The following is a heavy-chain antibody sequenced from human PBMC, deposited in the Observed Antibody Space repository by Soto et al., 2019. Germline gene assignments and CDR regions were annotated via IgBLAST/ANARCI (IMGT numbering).Heavy chain of an antibody. CDR2: INPNSGGT. J-gene: IGHJ3*02. CDR1: GYTFTGYY. V-gene: IGHV1-2*04. D-gene: IGHD3-22*01. CDR3: ARDVRVQYYYDSSGNWRAFDI. Sequence: ASVKVSCKASGYTFTGYYMHWVRQAPRQGLEWMGWINPNSGGTNYAQKFQGWVTMTRDTSISTAYMELSRLRSDDTAVYYCARDVRVQYYYDSSGNWRAFDIWGQGTMVTVS.